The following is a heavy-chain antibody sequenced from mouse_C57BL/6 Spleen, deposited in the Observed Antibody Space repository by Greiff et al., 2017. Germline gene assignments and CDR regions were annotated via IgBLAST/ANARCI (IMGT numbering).Heavy chain of an antibody. V-gene: IGHV1-50*01. CDR3: ARRAAYPFAY. CDR1: GYTFTSYW. CDR2: IDPSDSYT. Sequence: QVQLQQPGAELVKPGASVKLSCKASGYTFTSYWMQWVKQRPGQGLEWIGEIDPSDSYTNYNQKFTGKATLTVDTSSSTAYMQLSSLTSEDSAVYYCARRAAYPFAYWGQGTLVTVSA. D-gene: IGHD6-1*01. J-gene: IGHJ3*01.